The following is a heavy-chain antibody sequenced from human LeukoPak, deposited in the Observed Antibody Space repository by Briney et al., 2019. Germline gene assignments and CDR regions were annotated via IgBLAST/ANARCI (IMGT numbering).Heavy chain of an antibody. CDR1: GYSISSGYY. J-gene: IGHJ4*02. Sequence: SETLSLTCAVSGYSISSGYYWGWIRQPPGKGLEWIGSIYHSGSTYYNPSLKSRVTISVDTSKNQFSLKLSSVTAAYTAVYYCASSRVVTIFDYWGQGTLVTVSS. CDR2: IYHSGST. CDR3: ASSRVVTIFDY. V-gene: IGHV4-38-2*01. D-gene: IGHD5-12*01.